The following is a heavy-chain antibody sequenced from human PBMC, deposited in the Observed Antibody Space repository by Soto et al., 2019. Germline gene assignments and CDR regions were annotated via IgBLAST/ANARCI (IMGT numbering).Heavy chain of an antibody. Sequence: GASVKVSCKASGYTFTSYAMHWVRQAPGQRLEWMGWINAGNGNTKYSQKFQGRVTITRDTSASTAYMELSSLRSEDTAVYYCAREGRRQQLDNCFDPWGQGTLVTVSS. CDR3: AREGRRQQLDNCFDP. D-gene: IGHD6-13*01. V-gene: IGHV1-3*01. J-gene: IGHJ5*02. CDR1: GYTFTSYA. CDR2: INAGNGNT.